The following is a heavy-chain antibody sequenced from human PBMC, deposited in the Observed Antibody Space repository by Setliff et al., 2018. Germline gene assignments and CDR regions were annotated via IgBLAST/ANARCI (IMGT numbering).Heavy chain of an antibody. V-gene: IGHV3-23*01. D-gene: IGHD3-3*01. CDR3: AKSPHDFWSGRVFFDY. Sequence: GGSLRLSCAASGFSFSSYAMSWVRQAPGKELEWVSTIIGSGISTYYSDSVQGRFTISRDNHKNTLHLQMNSLRVEDTAIYYCAKSPHDFWSGRVFFDYWGQGMLVTVSS. CDR1: GFSFSSYA. CDR2: IIGSGIST. J-gene: IGHJ4*01.